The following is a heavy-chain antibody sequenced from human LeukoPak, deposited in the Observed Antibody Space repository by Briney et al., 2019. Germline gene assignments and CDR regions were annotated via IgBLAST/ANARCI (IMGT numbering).Heavy chain of an antibody. CDR1: GGSITNTY. CDR3: ARSPTFYYDTGGYSLWYFDL. J-gene: IGHJ2*01. CDR2: IYYGGST. V-gene: IGHV4-59*08. Sequence: SETLSLTCTVSGGSITNTYWSWIRQPPGKGLEWIGYIYYGGSTVYNPSLKSRLTISVDTSKNQFSLKLSSVTAADTAVYYCARSPTFYYDTGGYSLWYFDLWGRGTLVTVSS. D-gene: IGHD3-22*01.